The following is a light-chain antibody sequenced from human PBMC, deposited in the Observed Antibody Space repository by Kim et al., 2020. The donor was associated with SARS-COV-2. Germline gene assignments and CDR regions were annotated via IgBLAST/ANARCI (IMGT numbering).Light chain of an antibody. J-gene: IGLJ3*02. CDR1: SSNIGSNY. Sequence: GQRVTISCSGSSSNIGSNYVYWYQQLPGTAPKLLIYSKNQRPSGVPDRFSGSKSGTSASLAISGLRSEDEADYYCAAWDDSLSGWVFGGGTQLTVL. V-gene: IGLV1-47*02. CDR3: AAWDDSLSGWV. CDR2: SKN.